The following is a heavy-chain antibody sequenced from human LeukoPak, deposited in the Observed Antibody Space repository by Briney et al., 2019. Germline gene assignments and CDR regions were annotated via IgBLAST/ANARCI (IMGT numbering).Heavy chain of an antibody. CDR3: AKLVGRGSGTRRDDF. J-gene: IGHJ4*02. V-gene: IGHV3-23*01. CDR1: GFTFSNYA. D-gene: IGHD3-10*01. CDR2: LTGSGIST. Sequence: GGSLRLSCAASGFTFSNYAMSWVRQAPGKGLEWVSGLTGSGISTYYADSVKGRFTISRDNSKNTLYLQMNSLRAEDTAVYFCAKLVGRGSGTRRDDFWGQGTLVSVSA.